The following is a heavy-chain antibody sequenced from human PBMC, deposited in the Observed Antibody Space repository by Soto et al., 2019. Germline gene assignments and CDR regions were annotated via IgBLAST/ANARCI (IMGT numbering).Heavy chain of an antibody. CDR3: ARGGYYEFWSGYYGDLDY. Sequence: QVQLQASGPGLVKPSETLSLTCTVSGGSISSYYWSWIRQPPGKGLEWIGYIYYSGSTNYNPSLKSRVTISVDTSKNQLSLKLSSVTAADTAVYYCARGGYYEFWSGYYGDLDYWGQGTLVTVSS. D-gene: IGHD3-3*01. J-gene: IGHJ4*02. CDR1: GGSISSYY. V-gene: IGHV4-59*01. CDR2: IYYSGST.